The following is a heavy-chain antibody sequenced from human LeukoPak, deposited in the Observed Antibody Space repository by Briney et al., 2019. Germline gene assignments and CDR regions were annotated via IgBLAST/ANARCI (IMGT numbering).Heavy chain of an antibody. CDR1: GYSFSDYY. D-gene: IGHD1-14*01. Sequence: ASVKVSCKASGYSFSDYYMFWIRQAPGHGPEWMGWINPKTAITSYAQNFQGRVTITRDTSITTFYMELYSLTSDDTAIYFCARDGVSTKNSRNTDYWREGSLVT. CDR2: INPKTAIT. V-gene: IGHV1-2*02. CDR3: ARDGVSTKNSRNTDY. J-gene: IGHJ4*02.